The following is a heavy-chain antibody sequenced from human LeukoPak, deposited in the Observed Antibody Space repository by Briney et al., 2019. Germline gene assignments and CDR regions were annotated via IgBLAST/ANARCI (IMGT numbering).Heavy chain of an antibody. CDR1: GFTFSSYA. CDR3: ARDTGSSGWYGY. CDR2: ISGSGGST. V-gene: IGHV3-23*01. Sequence: PGGSLRLSCAASGFTFSSYAMSWVRQAPGKGLEWVSAISGSGGSTYYADSVKGRFTISRDNSKNTLYLQMNSLRAEDTAVYYCARDTGSSGWYGYWGQGTLVTVSS. J-gene: IGHJ4*02. D-gene: IGHD6-19*01.